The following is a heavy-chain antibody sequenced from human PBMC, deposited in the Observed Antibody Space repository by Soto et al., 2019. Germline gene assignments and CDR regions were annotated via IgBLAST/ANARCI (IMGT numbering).Heavy chain of an antibody. D-gene: IGHD3-22*01. Sequence: QVQLVQSGAEVKKPGASVKVSCKASGYTFTSYGISWVRQAPGQGLEWMGWISAYNGNTNYAQKLQGRVTMTTDTSASTAYMELGSLRSDDTAVYYCAREFYDYYDSSSGGGMDVWGQGTTVTVSS. CDR1: GYTFTSYG. J-gene: IGHJ6*02. CDR3: AREFYDYYDSSSGGGMDV. CDR2: ISAYNGNT. V-gene: IGHV1-18*01.